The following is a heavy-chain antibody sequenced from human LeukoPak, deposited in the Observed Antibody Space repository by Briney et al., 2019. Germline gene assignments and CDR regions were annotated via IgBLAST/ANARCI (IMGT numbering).Heavy chain of an antibody. CDR2: IYSGGST. CDR3: ARDPYDSSGFNDAFDI. Sequence: GGSLRLSCAASGITVSSNYMSWVRQAPGKGLEWVSVIYSGGSTYYADSVKGRFTISRDNSKNTLYLQMNSLRAEDTAVYYCARDPYDSSGFNDAFDIWGQGTMVTVSS. CDR1: GITVSSNY. D-gene: IGHD3-22*01. V-gene: IGHV3-66*02. J-gene: IGHJ3*02.